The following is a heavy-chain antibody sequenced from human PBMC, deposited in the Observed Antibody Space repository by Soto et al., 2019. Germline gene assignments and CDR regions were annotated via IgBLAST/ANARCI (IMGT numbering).Heavy chain of an antibody. Sequence: QVQLQQWGAGLLKPSETLSLTCAVYGGSFSGYYWSWIRQPPGKGQEWIGEINHSGSTNYNPSLKSRVTISVDTSKNQFSLKLSSVTAADTAVYYYARFIAVAGTYYYGMDVWVQGTTVTVSS. V-gene: IGHV4-34*01. J-gene: IGHJ6*02. CDR1: GGSFSGYY. CDR2: INHSGST. CDR3: ARFIAVAGTYYYGMDV. D-gene: IGHD6-19*01.